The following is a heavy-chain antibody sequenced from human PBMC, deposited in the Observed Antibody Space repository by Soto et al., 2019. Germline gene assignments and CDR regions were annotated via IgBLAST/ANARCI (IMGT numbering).Heavy chain of an antibody. CDR3: ARGVTVCGLVSRFWFDP. CDR2: IYNSGIT. Sequence: TSETLSLTCTVAGGSIRSGDCSWSWDRQSPGKGLEWIGHIYNSGITYYNPSLKSRVVISIDTSRNQFSLRLNSLTAADRAVYFCARGVTVCGLVSRFWFDPWGQGTVVTVSS. V-gene: IGHV4-30-4*08. D-gene: IGHD3-3*01. J-gene: IGHJ5*02. CDR1: GGSIRSGDCS.